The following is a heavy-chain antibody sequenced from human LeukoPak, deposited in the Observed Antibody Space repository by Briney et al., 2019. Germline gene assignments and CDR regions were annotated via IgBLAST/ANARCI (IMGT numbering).Heavy chain of an antibody. CDR3: ARGPPTIVVVITTGDFDY. Sequence: ASVTVSCKASGYTFTGYYIHWVRQAPGQGLEWMGWINPNSGGTNYAQKFQGRVTMTRDTSISTAYMELRRLRSDDRAVYYCARGPPTIVVVITTGDFDYWRQGTLVTVPS. J-gene: IGHJ4*02. V-gene: IGHV1-2*02. CDR1: GYTFTGYY. CDR2: INPNSGGT. D-gene: IGHD3-22*01.